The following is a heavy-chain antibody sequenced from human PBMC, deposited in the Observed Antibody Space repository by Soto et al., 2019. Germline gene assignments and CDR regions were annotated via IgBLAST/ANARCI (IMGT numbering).Heavy chain of an antibody. CDR1: GYTFTRDG. CDR2: INTSNGKT. J-gene: IGHJ6*02. V-gene: IGHV1-18*01. CDR3: ARGITFGGVLNGMDV. D-gene: IGHD3-16*01. Sequence: QVQLVQSGAEVKKPGASVKVSCTASGYTFTRDGITWVRQAPGQGLEWMGWINTSNGKTYYAQKLQGRVTITTDTSTSTGYMELRSLGSDDTAVYYCARGITFGGVLNGMDVWAQGTTVAVSS.